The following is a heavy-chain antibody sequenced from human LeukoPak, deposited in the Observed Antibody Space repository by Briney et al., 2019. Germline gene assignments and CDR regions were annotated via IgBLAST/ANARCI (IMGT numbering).Heavy chain of an antibody. CDR3: ARGYYGSGIDY. D-gene: IGHD3-10*01. CDR1: GFTFTNYG. V-gene: IGHV3-53*01. J-gene: IGHJ4*02. Sequence: GGSLRLSCAASGFTFTNYGMSWVRQAPGQGLEWVSVLYSGGSTYYADSVKGRFTISRDSSKNTLFLQMNSLRAEDTAVYYCARGYYGSGIDYWGQGTLVTVSS. CDR2: LYSGGST.